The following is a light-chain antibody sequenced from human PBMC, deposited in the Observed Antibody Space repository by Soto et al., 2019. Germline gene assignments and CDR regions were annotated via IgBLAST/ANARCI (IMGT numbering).Light chain of an antibody. Sequence: EIVLTQSPATLSLSPGERATLSCRASQSVSGYLAWYQQKPGQAPRLLIYGTSNRATGIPARFSGSGSGTDFTLTISSLEPEDFAVYYCHQRSSWPLTFGGGTKVEI. V-gene: IGKV3-11*01. J-gene: IGKJ4*01. CDR3: HQRSSWPLT. CDR2: GTS. CDR1: QSVSGY.